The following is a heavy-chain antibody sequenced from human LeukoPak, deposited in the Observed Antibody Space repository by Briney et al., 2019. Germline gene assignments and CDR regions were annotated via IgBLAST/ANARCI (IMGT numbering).Heavy chain of an antibody. CDR1: GYTLTSYD. D-gene: IGHD5-12*01. J-gene: IGHJ4*02. V-gene: IGHV1-8*01. CDR3: ANSLGRDGYNSPTFDY. CDR2: MNPNSGNT. Sequence: GASVKVSCKASGYTLTSYDINWVRQATGQGLEWMGWMNPNSGNTGYAQKFQGRVTMTRNTSISTAYMELSSLRSEDTAVYYCANSLGRDGYNSPTFDYWGQGTRVTVSS.